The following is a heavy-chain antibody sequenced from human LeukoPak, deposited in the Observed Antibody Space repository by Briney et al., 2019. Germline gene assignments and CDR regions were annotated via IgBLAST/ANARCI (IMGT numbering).Heavy chain of an antibody. J-gene: IGHJ6*02. CDR1: GGSISSYY. D-gene: IGHD2-2*01. CDR3: ARRRYCSSTSCRKDRYYYCGMDV. Sequence: SETLSLTCTVSGGSISSYYWSWIRQPPGKGLEWIGYIYYSGNTNFNPALKSRVTMSVDTSKNQFSLKLSSVTAADTAVYYCARRRYCSSTSCRKDRYYYCGMDVWGQGTTVTVSS. V-gene: IGHV4-59*12. CDR2: IYYSGNT.